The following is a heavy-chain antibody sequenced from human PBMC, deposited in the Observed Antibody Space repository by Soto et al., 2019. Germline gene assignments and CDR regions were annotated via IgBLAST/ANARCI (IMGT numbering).Heavy chain of an antibody. V-gene: IGHV3-48*03. Sequence: GGSLRLSCAASGFTFSSYEMNWVRQAPGKGLEWVSYISSSGSTIYYADSVKGRFTISRDNAKNSLYLQMNSLRAEDTAVYYCARSRESGNWSYPTHYFDYWGQGTLVTVSS. CDR1: GFTFSSYE. D-gene: IGHD1-7*01. CDR2: ISSSGSTI. CDR3: ARSRESGNWSYPTHYFDY. J-gene: IGHJ4*02.